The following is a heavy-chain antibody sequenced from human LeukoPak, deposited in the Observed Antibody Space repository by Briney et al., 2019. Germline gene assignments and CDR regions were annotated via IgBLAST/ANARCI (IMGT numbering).Heavy chain of an antibody. CDR2: VYHSGST. CDR1: NGSFTEYF. CDR3: AREKFLGRLTRVLDT. J-gene: IGHJ5*02. Sequence: SETLSLTCVVNNGSFTEYFWSWIRQPPGKGLEWIGEVYHSGSTSYHPSLKSRLSISADMSKKQFSLKLNSVTAADTAVYYCAREKFLGRLTRVLDTWGQGNPGHRLL. D-gene: IGHD3-3*01. V-gene: IGHV4-34*01.